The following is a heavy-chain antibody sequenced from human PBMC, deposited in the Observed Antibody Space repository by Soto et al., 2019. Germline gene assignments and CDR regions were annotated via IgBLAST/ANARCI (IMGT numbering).Heavy chain of an antibody. Sequence: GESLKISCKGSGYSFTRHWIGWVRQMPGKGLEWMGFIYPGDSDTRYSPSFQGQVTISADKSVSTAYLQWSSLKASDTAIYYCARTKDYGGNSRSPFDYWAQATLVTVYS. CDR2: IYPGDSDT. D-gene: IGHD4-17*01. V-gene: IGHV5-51*01. CDR1: GYSFTRHW. CDR3: ARTKDYGGNSRSPFDY. J-gene: IGHJ4*02.